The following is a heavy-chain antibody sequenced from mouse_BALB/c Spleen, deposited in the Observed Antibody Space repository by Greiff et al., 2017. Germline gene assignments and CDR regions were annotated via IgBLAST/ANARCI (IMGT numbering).Heavy chain of an antibody. CDR1: GFNIKDYY. CDR2: IDPENGDT. D-gene: IGHD3-3*01. CDR3: NVGLGRSPYAMDY. J-gene: IGHJ4*01. V-gene: IGHV14-4*02. Sequence: VQLQQSGAELVRPGASVKLSCTASGFNIKDYYMHWVKQRPEQGLEWIGWIDPENGDTEYAPKFQGKATMTADTSSNTAYLQLSSLTSEDTAVYYCNVGLGRSPYAMDYWGQGTSVTVSS.